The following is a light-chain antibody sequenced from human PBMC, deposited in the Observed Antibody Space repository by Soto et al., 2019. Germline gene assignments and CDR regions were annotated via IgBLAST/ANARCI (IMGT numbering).Light chain of an antibody. J-gene: IGKJ1*01. V-gene: IGKV3-15*01. Sequence: EIVMTQSPATLSVSPGERVTLSCRASQSVSSNLAWYQQKPGQSPRLLIYGASTRATGIPARFSGSGSGTEFTLTISSLQSEDFVVYYCQQYINLWTFGQGTKVEIK. CDR1: QSVSSN. CDR2: GAS. CDR3: QQYINLWT.